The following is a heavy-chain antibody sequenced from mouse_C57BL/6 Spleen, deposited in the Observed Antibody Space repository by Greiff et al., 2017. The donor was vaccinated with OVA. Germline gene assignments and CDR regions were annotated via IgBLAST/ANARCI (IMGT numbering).Heavy chain of an antibody. V-gene: IGHV5-17*01. CDR1: FFPFRDYG. J-gene: IGHJ4*01. CDR2: ISSGSSTI. D-gene: IGHD2-4*01. CDR3: ARHDYSYAMDY. Sequence: EVQGVESGGGLVKPGGSLPLSCASSFFPFRDYGQPRVRQAPEKGLEWVAYISSGSSTIYYADTVKGRFTISIDNAKNTLVLQMTSLRSEDEAMYYCARHDYSYAMDYWGQGTSVTVSS.